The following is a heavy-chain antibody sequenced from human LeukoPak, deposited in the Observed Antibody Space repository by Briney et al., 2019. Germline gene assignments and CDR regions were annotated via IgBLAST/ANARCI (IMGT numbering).Heavy chain of an antibody. Sequence: GESLKISCKTSGYTSPRNWIAWMRPMPGTGLEERGLIDVTDSDVRYNPSIEGHVTLLADKSTNTAYLQWNSLNASDTAMYYCARFGAFPAFDYWGQGTLVTVSS. D-gene: IGHD3-3*02. CDR2: IDVTDSDV. CDR1: GYTSPRNW. CDR3: ARFGAFPAFDY. V-gene: IGHV5-51*01. J-gene: IGHJ4*02.